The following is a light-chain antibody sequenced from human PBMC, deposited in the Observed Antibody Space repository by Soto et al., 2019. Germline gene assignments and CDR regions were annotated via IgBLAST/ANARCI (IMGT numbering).Light chain of an antibody. CDR2: GAY. V-gene: IGKV3-20*01. CDR3: QQYGSSPLFA. J-gene: IGKJ3*01. CDR1: QSVSSSY. Sequence: EIVLTQSPGTLSLSPGERATLSCRASQSVSSSYLAWYQQKPGQAPRLLIYGAYSRATGIPDRFSGSGSGTDFTLTISRLEPEEFAVYYCQQYGSSPLFAFGPGTKVDIK.